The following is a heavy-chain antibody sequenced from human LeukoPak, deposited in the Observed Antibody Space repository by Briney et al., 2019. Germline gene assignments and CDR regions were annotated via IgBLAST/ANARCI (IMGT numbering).Heavy chain of an antibody. CDR2: ITGSGDTT. V-gene: IGHV3-23*01. CDR3: AKWGDYDILTGYYVSDF. CDR1: GFIFRNYA. J-gene: IGHJ4*02. Sequence: GGSLRLSCAASGFIFRNYAMSWVRQAPGKGLEWVSAITGSGDTTYYADSVKGRFTISRDNSKNTPYVEMNTLRAEDTAVYYCAKWGDYDILTGYYVSDFWGQGTLVTASS. D-gene: IGHD3-9*01.